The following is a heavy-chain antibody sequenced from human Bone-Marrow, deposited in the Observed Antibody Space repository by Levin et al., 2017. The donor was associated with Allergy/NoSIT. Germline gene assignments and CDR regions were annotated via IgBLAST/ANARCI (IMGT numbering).Heavy chain of an antibody. J-gene: IGHJ4*02. CDR3: TRDSVTGPH. D-gene: IGHD6-19*01. CDR1: GFTFSHYT. Sequence: PGGSLRLSCAASGFTFSHYTFNWVRQAPGKGLEWVSSIRSSSSYIYYADSVKGRFTISRDNAKNSLYLQMNSLRAEDTAVYYCTRDSVTGPHWGQGTLVSVSS. CDR2: IRSSSSYI. V-gene: IGHV3-21*01.